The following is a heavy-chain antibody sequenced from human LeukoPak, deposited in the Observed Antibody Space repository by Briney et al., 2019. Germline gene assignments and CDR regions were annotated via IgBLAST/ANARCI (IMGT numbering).Heavy chain of an antibody. CDR3: ARKPTTVTSWFDP. D-gene: IGHD4-17*01. CDR1: GGSVSSGSYY. J-gene: IGHJ5*02. Sequence: PSETLSLTCTVSGGSVSSGSYYWSWIRQPPGKGLEWIGYIYYSGSTNYNPSLKSRVTISVDTSMNQFSLKLSSVTAADTAVYYCARKPTTVTSWFDPWGQGTLVTVSS. V-gene: IGHV4-61*01. CDR2: IYYSGST.